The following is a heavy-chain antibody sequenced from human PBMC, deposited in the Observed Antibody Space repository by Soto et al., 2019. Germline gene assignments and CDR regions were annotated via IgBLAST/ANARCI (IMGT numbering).Heavy chain of an antibody. CDR3: AKDPPPPWTANWVDP. J-gene: IGHJ5*02. CDR1: GFNFNTFA. D-gene: IGHD1-1*01. V-gene: IGHV3-23*01. CDR2: ISSSGGSR. Sequence: EEQVSESGGALVQPGGSLRLSCAASGFNFNTFAMSWIRQAPGKGLEWVSHISSSGGSRDYADSVRGRFTISRDNSKNVLFLQMNSLRADDTATYYCAKDPPPPWTANWVDPWGKGTLVTVSS.